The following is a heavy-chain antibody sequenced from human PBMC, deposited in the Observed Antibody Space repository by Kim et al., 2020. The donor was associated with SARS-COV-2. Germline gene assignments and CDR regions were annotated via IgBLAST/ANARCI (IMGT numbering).Heavy chain of an antibody. J-gene: IGHJ4*02. V-gene: IGHV3-53*01. CDR3: ARNDFWSGYLDY. D-gene: IGHD3-3*01. Sequence: YYADSVTGRFTISRDNSKNTLYLQMNSLRAEDTAVYYCARNDFWSGYLDYWGQGTLVTVSS.